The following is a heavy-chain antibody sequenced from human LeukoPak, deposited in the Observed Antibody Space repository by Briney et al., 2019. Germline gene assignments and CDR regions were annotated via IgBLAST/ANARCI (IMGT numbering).Heavy chain of an antibody. CDR3: ARRGDYYGSGIGAFDI. J-gene: IGHJ3*02. CDR1: GSTFSDYY. V-gene: IGHV3-11*01. CDR2: ISSSGSTI. D-gene: IGHD3-10*01. Sequence: NPGGSLRLSCAASGSTFSDYYMSWIRQAPGKGLEWVSYISSSGSTIYYADSVKGRFTVSRDNAKNSLYLQMNSLRAEDTAVYYCARRGDYYGSGIGAFDIWGQGTMVTVSS.